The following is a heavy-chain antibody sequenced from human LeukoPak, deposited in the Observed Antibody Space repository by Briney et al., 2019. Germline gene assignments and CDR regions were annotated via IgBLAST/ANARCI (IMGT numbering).Heavy chain of an antibody. J-gene: IGHJ4*02. V-gene: IGHV3-53*01. CDR3: ARDSSHYLGSSDY. CDR2: IYSGGGGST. Sequence: GGSLRLSCAASGFIVSSNYMSWVRQAPGKGLEWVSVIYSGGGGSTYYADSMKGRFTISRDNSKNTLYLQMNSLRAEDTAIYYCARDSSHYLGSSDYWGQGTLVTVSS. CDR1: GFIVSSNY. D-gene: IGHD6-6*01.